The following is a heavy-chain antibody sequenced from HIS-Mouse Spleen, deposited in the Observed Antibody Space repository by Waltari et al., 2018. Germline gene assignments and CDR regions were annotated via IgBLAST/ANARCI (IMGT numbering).Heavy chain of an antibody. V-gene: IGHV4-39*07. Sequence: QLQLQESGPGLVKPSETLSLTCTVSGGSISSSSYSWGWLRQPPGKGLEWIGSIYYSGSTYYNPSLKSRVTISVDTSKNQFSLKLSSVTAADTAVYYCARDYGDNWFDPWGQGTLVTVSS. D-gene: IGHD4-17*01. CDR1: GGSISSSSYS. CDR3: ARDYGDNWFDP. J-gene: IGHJ5*02. CDR2: IYYSGST.